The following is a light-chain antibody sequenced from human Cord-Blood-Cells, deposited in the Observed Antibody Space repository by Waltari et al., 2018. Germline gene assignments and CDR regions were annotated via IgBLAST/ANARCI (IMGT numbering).Light chain of an antibody. Sequence: DIQMTQSPSSLSASVGDRVTITCRASQSISSYLNWYHQKPGKAPKLLIYAASSLQSGVPSRFSGSGSGTGFTLTISSLQPEDFATYYCQQSYSTPFTFGGGTKVEIK. V-gene: IGKV1-39*01. J-gene: IGKJ4*01. CDR2: AAS. CDR1: QSISSY. CDR3: QQSYSTPFT.